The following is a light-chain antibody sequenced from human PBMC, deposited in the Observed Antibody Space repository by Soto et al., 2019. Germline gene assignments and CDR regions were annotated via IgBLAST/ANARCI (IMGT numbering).Light chain of an antibody. J-gene: IGKJ2*01. CDR2: DAS. CDR3: QQSYSDRQT. CDR1: QTVKNY. V-gene: IGKV1-39*01. Sequence: DIQLTQSPSSLSASVGDTVTITCRAGQTVKNYLNWYQPKPGKGPKLLIYDASSLQNGVPARFVGGASGTDFTLTISTLQPEDFATYYCQQSYSDRQTFGQGTKLEI.